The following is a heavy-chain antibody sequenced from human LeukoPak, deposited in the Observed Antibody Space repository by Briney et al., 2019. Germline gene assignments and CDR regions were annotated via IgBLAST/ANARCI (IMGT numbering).Heavy chain of an antibody. V-gene: IGHV4-30-4*08. Sequence: PSETLSLTCTVSGGSISSGGYYWSWIRQHPGKGLEWIGYIYYSGSTYYNPSLKSRVTISVDTSKNQFSLKLSSVTAADTAVYYCARERGNYDFWSGHLKSYGMDVWGQGTMVTVSS. D-gene: IGHD3-3*01. CDR3: ARERGNYDFWSGHLKSYGMDV. CDR2: IYYSGST. CDR1: GGSISSGGYY. J-gene: IGHJ6*02.